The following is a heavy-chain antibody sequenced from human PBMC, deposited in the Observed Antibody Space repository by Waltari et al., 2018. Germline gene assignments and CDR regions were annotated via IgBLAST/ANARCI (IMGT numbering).Heavy chain of an antibody. CDR3: ARDVGGDGYSLYDF. D-gene: IGHD2-21*01. V-gene: IGHV3-66*02. J-gene: IGHJ4*02. CDR2: IKDGGTT. CDR1: GFTVCTSH. Sequence: EVQVVESGGDLVQPGGSLRLSCAVSGFTVCTSHMNWLRLAPGKGLEWVSVIKDGGTTSYADSVRGRITVSRDNSRNTVYLQMNSLRSEDTAVYYCARDVGGDGYSLYDFWDQGTLVTVSS.